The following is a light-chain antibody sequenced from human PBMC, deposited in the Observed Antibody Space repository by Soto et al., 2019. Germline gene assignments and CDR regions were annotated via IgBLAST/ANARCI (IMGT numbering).Light chain of an antibody. CDR1: QSVRSN. CDR3: QQSGNSPLT. J-gene: IGKJ5*01. Sequence: EVVLTQSPSTLSVSPGERVTLSCRASQSVRSNLAWYQQKPGQSPRLLIYGASSRATGIPDRFSGSGSGTDFTLTISRLEPEDLAVYFGQQSGNSPLTFGQGTRLEIK. V-gene: IGKV3-20*01. CDR2: GAS.